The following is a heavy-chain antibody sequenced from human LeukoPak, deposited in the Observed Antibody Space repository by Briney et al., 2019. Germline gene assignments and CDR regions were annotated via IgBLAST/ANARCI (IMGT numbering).Heavy chain of an antibody. V-gene: IGHV3-66*01. J-gene: IGHJ6*02. CDR1: GFTVSSNY. Sequence: GGSLRLSCAASGFTVSSNYMSWVRQAPGKGLEWVSFIYTTGRTYYADSVKGRFTISRDDSKNTVFLQMNSLRAEYTAVYYCARDPPMTTDFALDVWGQGTTVTVSS. CDR2: IYTTGRT. D-gene: IGHD4-11*01. CDR3: ARDPPMTTDFALDV.